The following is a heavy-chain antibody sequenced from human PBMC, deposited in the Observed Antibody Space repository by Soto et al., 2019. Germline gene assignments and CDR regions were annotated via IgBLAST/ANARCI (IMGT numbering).Heavy chain of an antibody. V-gene: IGHV1-69*12. CDR1: GGTFSAYA. J-gene: IGHJ3*02. D-gene: IGHD2-2*01. Sequence: VQLVQSGAEVRKPGSSVRVSCKASGGTFSAYAITWVRQAPGQGLEWLGGIIPIFPTTTYAQKFQGRVTITADESTRTAYMELSSLRSEDTAIYYCARGSRDAFRDAFDIWGQGTMVTVSS. CDR3: ARGSRDAFRDAFDI. CDR2: IIPIFPTT.